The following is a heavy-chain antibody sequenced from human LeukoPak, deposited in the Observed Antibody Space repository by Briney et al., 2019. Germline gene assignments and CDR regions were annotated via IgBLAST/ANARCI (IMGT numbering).Heavy chain of an antibody. Sequence: SETLSLTCTVSGGSISSDNYYWSWVRQPPGKGLEWIGYIYYSGSTNYNPSLKSRVTISVDTSKNQFSLKLSSVTAADTAVYYCARAQSIAAAGIAYWGQGTLVTVSS. J-gene: IGHJ4*02. V-gene: IGHV4-61*01. CDR2: IYYSGST. D-gene: IGHD6-13*01. CDR1: GGSISSDNYY. CDR3: ARAQSIAAAGIAY.